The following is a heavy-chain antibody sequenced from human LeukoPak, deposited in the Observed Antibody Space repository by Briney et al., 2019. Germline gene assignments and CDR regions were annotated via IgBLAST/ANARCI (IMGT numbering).Heavy chain of an antibody. V-gene: IGHV1-2*04. Sequence: APVKVSCKISGYTFNAYYMQWVREAPGQGVEWRGGINPNSGGSDYDQKFNGWGTITRDTSINTAYMELSRLISDDTAVYYCAGDGYNSRRFFDYWGQGTLVTVSS. CDR1: GYTFNAYY. D-gene: IGHD5-24*01. CDR2: INPNSGGS. CDR3: AGDGYNSRRFFDY. J-gene: IGHJ4*02.